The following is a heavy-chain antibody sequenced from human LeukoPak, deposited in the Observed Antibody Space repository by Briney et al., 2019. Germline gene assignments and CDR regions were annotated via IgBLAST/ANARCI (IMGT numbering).Heavy chain of an antibody. D-gene: IGHD5-18*01. CDR1: GGSISSSSYY. CDR2: IYYSGST. Sequence: PSETLSLTCTVSGGSISSSSYYWGWIRQPPGKGLEWIGSIYYSGSTYYNPSLKSRVTISVDTSKNQFSLKLSSVTAADTAVYYCARALYGYQQGYFDYWGQGTLVTVSS. V-gene: IGHV4-39*01. J-gene: IGHJ4*02. CDR3: ARALYGYQQGYFDY.